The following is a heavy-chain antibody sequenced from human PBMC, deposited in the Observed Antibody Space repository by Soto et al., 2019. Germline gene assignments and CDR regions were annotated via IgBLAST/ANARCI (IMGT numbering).Heavy chain of an antibody. CDR2: IFHSGGT. J-gene: IGHJ4*02. CDR1: GGSISSNYW. V-gene: IGHV4-4*02. CDR3: ARNPFDY. Sequence: QVQLQESGPGLVKPSGTLSLTCAVSGGSISSNYWWSWVRQPPGKGLGWIGEIFHSGGTNYNPSLKSRVTISMDKSDNQFSLKLSSVTAADTAVYYCARNPFDYWGQGTLVTVSS.